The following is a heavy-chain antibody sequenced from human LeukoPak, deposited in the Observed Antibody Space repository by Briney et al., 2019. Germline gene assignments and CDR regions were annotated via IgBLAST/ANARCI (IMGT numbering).Heavy chain of an antibody. J-gene: IGHJ4*02. CDR1: GGSFSGYY. Sequence: SETLSLTCAVYGGSFSGYYWSWIRQPPGKGLEWIGEINHSGSTNYDPSLKSRVTISVDTSKNQFSLKLSSVTAADTAVYYCATRYYFDYWGQGTLVTVSS. CDR3: ATRYYFDY. V-gene: IGHV4-34*01. CDR2: INHSGST.